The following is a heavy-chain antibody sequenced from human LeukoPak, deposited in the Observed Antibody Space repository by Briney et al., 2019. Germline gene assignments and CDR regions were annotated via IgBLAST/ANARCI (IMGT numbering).Heavy chain of an antibody. CDR1: GYSFIAYY. J-gene: IGHJ4*02. CDR2: INPISGAT. D-gene: IGHD2-15*01. CDR3: ARDDVVVVAATGRFLGY. V-gene: IGHV1-2*02. Sequence: ASVKVSCKASGYSFIAYYMHWVRQAPGQGLEWMGWINPISGATNYAQKFQGRVTMTVDTSINTAYMDLSSLTSDDTAVYFCARDDVVVVAATGRFLGYWGQGTLVTVSS.